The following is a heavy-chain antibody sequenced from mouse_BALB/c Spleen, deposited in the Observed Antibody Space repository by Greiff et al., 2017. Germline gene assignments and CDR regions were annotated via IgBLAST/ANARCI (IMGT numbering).Heavy chain of an antibody. CDR3: TKGWAY. V-gene: IGHV1S81*02. J-gene: IGHJ3*01. Sequence: QVHVKQSGAELVKPGASVKLSCKASGYTFTSYYMYWVKQRPGQGLEWIGEINPSNGGTNFNEKFKSKATLTVDKSSSTAYMQLSSLTSEDSAVYYCTKGWAYWGQGTLVTVSA. CDR2: INPSNGGT. CDR1: GYTFTSYY. D-gene: IGHD3-3*01.